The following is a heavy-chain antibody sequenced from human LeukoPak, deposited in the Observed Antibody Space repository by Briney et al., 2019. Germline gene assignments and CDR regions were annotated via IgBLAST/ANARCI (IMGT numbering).Heavy chain of an antibody. CDR1: GGSISSYY. V-gene: IGHV4-59*08. D-gene: IGHD6-19*01. Sequence: SETLSLTCTVSGGSISSYYWSWIRQPPGKGLEWIGYIYYGGSTNYNPSLKSRVTISVDTSKNQFSLKLSSVTAADTAVYYCARHSSSGWYGDKKTAGLDYWGQGTLVTVSS. CDR2: IYYGGST. CDR3: ARHSSSGWYGDKKTAGLDY. J-gene: IGHJ4*02.